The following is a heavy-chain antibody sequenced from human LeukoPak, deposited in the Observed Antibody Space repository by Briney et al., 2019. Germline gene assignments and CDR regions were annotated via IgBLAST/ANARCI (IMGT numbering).Heavy chain of an antibody. Sequence: GGSLRLSCAASGFTFASFGMSWVRQAPGKGLEWVSAISGSGGTTYYADSVKGRFTISRDNSKNTLYLQIHSLRAEDTALYHCAKGSTAGTGYYLDYWGQGTLVTVSS. D-gene: IGHD6-13*01. CDR1: GFTFASFG. CDR3: AKGSTAGTGYYLDY. V-gene: IGHV3-23*01. CDR2: ISGSGGTT. J-gene: IGHJ4*02.